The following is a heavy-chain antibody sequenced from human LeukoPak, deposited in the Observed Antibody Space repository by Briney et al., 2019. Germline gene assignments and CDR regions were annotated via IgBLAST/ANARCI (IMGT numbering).Heavy chain of an antibody. J-gene: IGHJ4*02. CDR3: ATTRLPPKHWEPHGYFDY. CDR2: ISGSGGST. V-gene: IGHV3-23*01. CDR1: GFTFSSYA. Sequence: GGSLRLSCAASGFTFSSYAMSWVRQAPGKGLEWVSAISGSGGSTYYADSVKGRFTISRDNSKNTLYLQMNSLRAEDTAVYYCATTRLPPKHWEPHGYFDYWGQGTLVTVSS. D-gene: IGHD1-26*01.